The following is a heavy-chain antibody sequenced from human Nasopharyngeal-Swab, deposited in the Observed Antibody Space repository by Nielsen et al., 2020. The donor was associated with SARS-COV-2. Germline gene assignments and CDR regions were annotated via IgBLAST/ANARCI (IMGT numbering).Heavy chain of an antibody. CDR2: VSAGGDNT. V-gene: IGHV3-23*01. CDR1: GFAFGDYA. D-gene: IGHD3-3*01. J-gene: IGHJ3*02. Sequence: GESLKISCAASGFAFGDYAMSWVRQAPGKGLEWVSSVSAGGDNTYYADSVKGRFTVSRDSYTNTVYLQMNSLRAEDTAVYYCARDYDSSDAFDIWGQGTMVTVSS. CDR3: ARDYDSSDAFDI.